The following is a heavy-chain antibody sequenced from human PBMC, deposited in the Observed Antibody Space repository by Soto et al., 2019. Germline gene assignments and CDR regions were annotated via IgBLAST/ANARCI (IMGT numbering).Heavy chain of an antibody. V-gene: IGHV3-21*01. Sequence: GSLRLSCAASGFTFSSYSMNWVRQAPGKGLEWVSSISSSSSYIYYADSVKGRFTISRDNAKNSLYLQMNSLRAEDTAVYYCAREPSITIFGVVRTDYYYYGMDVWGQGTTVTVSS. CDR3: AREPSITIFGVVRTDYYYYGMDV. CDR2: ISSSSSYI. J-gene: IGHJ6*02. D-gene: IGHD3-3*01. CDR1: GFTFSSYS.